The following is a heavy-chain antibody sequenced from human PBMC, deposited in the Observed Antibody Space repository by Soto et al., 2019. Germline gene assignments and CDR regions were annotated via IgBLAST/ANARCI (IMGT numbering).Heavy chain of an antibody. CDR2: ISAYNGNT. J-gene: IGHJ6*02. CDR3: ESPVGYYYGMDV. Sequence: ASVKVSCKASGYTFTSYGISRVRQAPGQGLEWMGWISAYNGNTNYAQKLQGRVTMTTDTSTSTAYMELRSLRSDDTAVYYCESPVGYYYGMDVWGQGSTVTVSS. V-gene: IGHV1-18*01. CDR1: GYTFTSYG.